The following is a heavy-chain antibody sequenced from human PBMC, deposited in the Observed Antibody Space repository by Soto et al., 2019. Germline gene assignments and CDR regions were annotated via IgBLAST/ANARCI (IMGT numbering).Heavy chain of an antibody. D-gene: IGHD5-12*01. J-gene: IGHJ4*02. CDR3: AKPVQVAEKEQFDY. V-gene: IGHV3-23*01. CDR2: ISGSGGST. Sequence: PGESLRLSCAASGLTFSSYAMSWARQAPGKGLEWVSAISGSGGSTYYADSVKGRFTSSRDNSKNTLYLQMNSLRAEDTAVYYCAKPVQVAEKEQFDYWGQGTLVTGSS. CDR1: GLTFSSYA.